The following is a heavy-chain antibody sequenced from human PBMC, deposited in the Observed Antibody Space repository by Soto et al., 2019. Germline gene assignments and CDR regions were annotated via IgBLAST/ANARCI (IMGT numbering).Heavy chain of an antibody. CDR1: GGTFSSYV. V-gene: IGHV1-69*01. J-gene: IGHJ6*02. CDR2: VLPIFGTT. Sequence: QVQLVQSGTEVKKPGSSVKVSCKASGGTFSSYVISWVRQAPGQGLEWMGGVLPIFGTTNYAQKFQGRVTITADESTSTAYMELTSLTYEDTAVYYCARHGSGSYYALYYYYYAADVWGQGTKVTVSS. CDR3: ARHGSGSYYALYYYYYAADV. D-gene: IGHD3-10*01.